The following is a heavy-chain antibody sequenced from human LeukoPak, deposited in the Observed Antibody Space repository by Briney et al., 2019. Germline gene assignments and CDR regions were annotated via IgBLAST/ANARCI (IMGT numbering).Heavy chain of an antibody. Sequence: GGSLRLSCVASGFIFSNYAMHWVRQAPGKGLEWMAVISNDGGLQYYADSVRGRFTISRDRFKSTLYLQVKSLRADDTAMYYCARDRTPTAVRDLDSWGQGTLVTVSS. CDR1: GFIFSNYA. J-gene: IGHJ5*01. CDR2: ISNDGGLQ. V-gene: IGHV3-30*04. CDR3: ARDRTPTAVRDLDS.